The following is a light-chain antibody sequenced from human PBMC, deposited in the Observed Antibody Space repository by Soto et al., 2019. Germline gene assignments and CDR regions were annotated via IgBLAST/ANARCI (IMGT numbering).Light chain of an antibody. Sequence: SAPTQPASLSGAAGQSIRISSAGTNNEICRYNFVSWYQQRPGQAPKLLIFDVSNRPSGISDRFSGSKSGQTASLTISGLQAEDEADYYCNSYTSSSPPYVFGTG. CDR1: NNEICRYNF. V-gene: IGLV2-14*01. CDR3: NSYTSSSPPYV. J-gene: IGLJ1*01. CDR2: DVS.